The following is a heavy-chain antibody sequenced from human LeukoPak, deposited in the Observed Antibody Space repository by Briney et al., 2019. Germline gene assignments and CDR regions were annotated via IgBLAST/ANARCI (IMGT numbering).Heavy chain of an antibody. CDR3: VSFYETY. Sequence: PGGSLRLSCVASGLTFSSYDMHWIRQAPGKGLEWVSSIGAIGDTYYAGSVKGRFTISKDNAKNTVYLQMNSLRAEDTAVYYCVSFYETYWGRGTLVTVSS. CDR2: IGAIGDT. J-gene: IGHJ4*02. V-gene: IGHV3-13*01. D-gene: IGHD2/OR15-2a*01. CDR1: GLTFSSYD.